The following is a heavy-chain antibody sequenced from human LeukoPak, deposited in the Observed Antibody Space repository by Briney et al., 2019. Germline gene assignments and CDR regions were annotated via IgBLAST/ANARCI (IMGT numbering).Heavy chain of an antibody. CDR2: MNPNSGNT. J-gene: IGHJ6*02. Sequence: ASVKVSCKASGYTFTSYDINWVRPATGQGLEWMGWMNPNSGNTGYAQKFQGRVTMTRNTSISTAHMELSSLRSEDTAVYYCARGSSRITEYYYYYGMDVWGQGTTVTVSS. CDR1: GYTFTSYD. V-gene: IGHV1-8*01. CDR3: ARGSSRITEYYYYYGMDV.